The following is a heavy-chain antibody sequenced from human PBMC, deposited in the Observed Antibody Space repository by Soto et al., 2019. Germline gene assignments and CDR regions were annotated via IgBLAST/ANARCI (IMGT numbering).Heavy chain of an antibody. J-gene: IGHJ5*02. CDR3: ARVISSSPRTPSQRSYNWFDP. CDR1: GGSISSYY. D-gene: IGHD6-6*01. CDR2: IYYSGST. V-gene: IGHV4-59*01. Sequence: PSETLSLTCTVSGGSISSYYWSWIRQPPGKGLEWIGYIYYSGSTNYNPSLKSRVTISVDTSKNQFSLKLSSVTAADTAVYYFARVISSSPRTPSQRSYNWFDPWGQGTLVTVSS.